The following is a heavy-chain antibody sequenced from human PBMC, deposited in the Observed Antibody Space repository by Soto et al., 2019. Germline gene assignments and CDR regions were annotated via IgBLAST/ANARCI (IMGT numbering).Heavy chain of an antibody. CDR3: SKFRGTLAGGFDF. CDR2: ISYDGRKK. CDR1: GFTFSSYD. V-gene: IGHV3-30*18. J-gene: IGHJ5*01. D-gene: IGHD2-15*01. Sequence: GGSLRLSCAASGFTFSSYDMHWVRQAPGKGLEWVAVISYDGRKKYYADSVKGRFTISRDNSKNTLSLQMNSLRTEDTALYYGSKFRGTLAGGFDFWGQGTLVTFSS.